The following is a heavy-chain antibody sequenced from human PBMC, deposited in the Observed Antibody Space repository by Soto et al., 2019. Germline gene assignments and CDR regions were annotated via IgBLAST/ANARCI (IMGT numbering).Heavy chain of an antibody. Sequence: EVQLLESGGGLVQPGGSLRLSCAASGFTFSSYAMSWVRQAPGKGLEWVSAISGSGGSTYYADSVKGRFTIARDNSKNTLYLQMNSLRAEDTAVYYCATTPRGTTEAYFDYWGQGTLVTVSS. CDR2: ISGSGGST. CDR3: ATTPRGTTEAYFDY. D-gene: IGHD1-1*01. V-gene: IGHV3-23*01. CDR1: GFTFSSYA. J-gene: IGHJ4*02.